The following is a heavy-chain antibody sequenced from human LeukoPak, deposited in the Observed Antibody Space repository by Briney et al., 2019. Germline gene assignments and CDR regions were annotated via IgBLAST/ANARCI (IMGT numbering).Heavy chain of an antibody. Sequence: ASVKVSCKASGYNFTDYYMHWVRQAPGQGLEWMGWITPKSGDTDYAQKFQDRVTMTRDTSISTAYMELYSLRSDDTAVYYCARSPIGLGFFDYWGQGTLVTVSS. J-gene: IGHJ4*02. D-gene: IGHD7-27*01. CDR3: ARSPIGLGFFDY. CDR2: ITPKSGDT. CDR1: GYNFTDYY. V-gene: IGHV1-2*02.